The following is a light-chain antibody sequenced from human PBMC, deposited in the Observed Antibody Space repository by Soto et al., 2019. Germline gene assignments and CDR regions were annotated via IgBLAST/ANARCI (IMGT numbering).Light chain of an antibody. CDR3: QQYDSSPRT. V-gene: IGKV3-20*01. CDR2: GAS. J-gene: IGKJ1*01. Sequence: EIVLTQSPGTLSLSPGARASLSCRASQSVTSSNLAWYQQKPGQAPRLLIYGASSRATGIPDRFSGSGSGTDFALTISGLEPEDYAVYYCQQYDSSPRTFGQGTRVEIK. CDR1: QSVTSSN.